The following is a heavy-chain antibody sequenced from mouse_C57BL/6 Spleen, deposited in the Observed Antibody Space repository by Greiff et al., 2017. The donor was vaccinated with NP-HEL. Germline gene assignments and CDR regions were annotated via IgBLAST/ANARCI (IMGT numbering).Heavy chain of an antibody. V-gene: IGHV1-61*01. CDR2: IYPSDSET. CDR1: GYTFTSYW. Sequence: VQLQQSGAELVRPGSSVKLSCKASGYTFTSYWMDWVKQRPGQGLEWIGNIYPSDSETHYNQKFKDKATLTVDKSSSTAYMQLSSLTSEDSAVYYCARHYGSSYWCAYWGQGTLVTVSA. CDR3: ARHYGSSYWCAY. J-gene: IGHJ3*01. D-gene: IGHD1-1*01.